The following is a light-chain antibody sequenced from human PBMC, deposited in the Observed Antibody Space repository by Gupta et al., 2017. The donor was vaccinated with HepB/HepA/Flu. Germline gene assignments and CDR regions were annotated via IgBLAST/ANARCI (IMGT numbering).Light chain of an antibody. CDR3: GTWDSSLKGV. J-gene: IGLJ3*02. V-gene: IGLV1-51*02. Sequence: QSVLTQPPSVSAAPGQKVTISCSGSSSNIGNYVSWYQQLPGTAHKLLIYENNKRPAGIPDRFSGSKSGTAATLGITGLQTGDEADYYCGTWDSSLKGVFGGGTKLTVL. CDR1: SSNIGNY. CDR2: ENN.